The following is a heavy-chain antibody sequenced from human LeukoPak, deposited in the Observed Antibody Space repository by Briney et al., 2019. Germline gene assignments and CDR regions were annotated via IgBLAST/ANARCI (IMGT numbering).Heavy chain of an antibody. CDR3: AVISGYSSSWHSFYIDY. Sequence: ASVKVSCKASGYTFTSYYMHWVRQAPGQGLEWMGIINPSGGSTSYAQKFQGRATMTRDTSTSTVYMELSSLRSEDTAVYYCAVISGYSSSWHSFYIDYWGQGTLVTVSS. D-gene: IGHD6-13*01. CDR1: GYTFTSYY. V-gene: IGHV1-46*01. J-gene: IGHJ4*02. CDR2: INPSGGST.